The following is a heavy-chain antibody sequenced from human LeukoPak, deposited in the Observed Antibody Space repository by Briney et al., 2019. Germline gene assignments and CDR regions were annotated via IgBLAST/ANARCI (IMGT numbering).Heavy chain of an antibody. CDR1: GFTFSSYA. CDR2: ISYDGNNK. Sequence: GGSLRLSCAASGFTFSSYAMQWVRQAPGKGLEWVALISYDGNNKYYADSVKGRFTISSDNSKNTLYLQMNSLGAEDTAVYYCVRTWGSGYSAPPGDWGQGSLVTVSS. D-gene: IGHD6-13*01. J-gene: IGHJ4*02. V-gene: IGHV3-30-3*01. CDR3: VRTWGSGYSAPPGD.